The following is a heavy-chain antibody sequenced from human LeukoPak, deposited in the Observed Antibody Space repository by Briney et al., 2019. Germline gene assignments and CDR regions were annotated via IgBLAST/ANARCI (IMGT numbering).Heavy chain of an antibody. D-gene: IGHD3-9*01. CDR3: AKVRDILTGYYPLDY. V-gene: IGHV3-23*01. J-gene: IGHJ4*02. CDR2: ISGSGGST. Sequence: GGSLRLSCAASGFTFSSYGMNWVRQAPGKGLEWVSAISGSGGSTYYADSVKGRFTISRDNSKNTLYLQMNSLRAEDTAVYYCAKVRDILTGYYPLDYWGQGTLVTVSS. CDR1: GFTFSSYG.